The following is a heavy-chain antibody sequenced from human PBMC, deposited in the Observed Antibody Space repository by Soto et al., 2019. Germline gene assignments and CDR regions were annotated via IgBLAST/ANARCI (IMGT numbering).Heavy chain of an antibody. D-gene: IGHD3-22*01. V-gene: IGHV3-23*01. CDR2: ISGSGGST. J-gene: IGHJ5*02. CDR3: AKDLLGYYYDSSGYNWFDP. Sequence: GGSLRLSCAASGFTFSSYAMSWVRQAPGKGLEWVSAISGSGGSTYYADSVKGRFTISRDNFKNTLYLQMNSLRAEDTAVYYCAKDLLGYYYDSSGYNWFDPWGQGTLVTVSS. CDR1: GFTFSSYA.